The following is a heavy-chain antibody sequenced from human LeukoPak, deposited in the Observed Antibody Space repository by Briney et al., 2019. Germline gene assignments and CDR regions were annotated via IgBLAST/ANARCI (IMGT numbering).Heavy chain of an antibody. CDR3: ARDLGSGYYPPFGY. CDR2: ISWNSGSI. J-gene: IGHJ4*02. D-gene: IGHD3-22*01. V-gene: IGHV3-9*01. Sequence: GGSLRLSCAASGFTFDDYAMHWVRQAPGKGLEWVSGISWNSGSIGYADSVRGRFTISRDNAKNSLYLQMNSLRAEDTAVYYCARDLGSGYYPPFGYWGQGTLVTVSS. CDR1: GFTFDDYA.